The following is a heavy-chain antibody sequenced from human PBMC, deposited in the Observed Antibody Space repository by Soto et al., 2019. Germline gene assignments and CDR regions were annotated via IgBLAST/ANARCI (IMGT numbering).Heavy chain of an antibody. CDR2: ISSNGGST. D-gene: IGHD3-22*01. Sequence: GGSLRLSCSASRFSFSSSALHWVRPAPGKGLAYGSVISSNGGSTYYADSVKGRFTISRDNSKNTLYLQMSSLRAEDTAVYYCVKGHEYYYDSSGYYYNYYYGMDVWGQGTTVTGSS. V-gene: IGHV3-64D*06. CDR3: VKGHEYYYDSSGYYYNYYYGMDV. CDR1: RFSFSSSA. J-gene: IGHJ6*02.